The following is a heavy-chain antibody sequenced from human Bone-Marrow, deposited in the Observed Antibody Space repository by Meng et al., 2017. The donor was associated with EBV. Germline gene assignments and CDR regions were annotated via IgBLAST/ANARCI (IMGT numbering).Heavy chain of an antibody. CDR1: GGTFSSYA. CDR3: ARGAKGVINNWFDP. D-gene: IGHD3-10*01. Sequence: VQLVQSGAEVKKTGSSVKVSCKAPGGTFSSYAISWVRQAPGQGLEWMGGIIPIFGTANYEQKFQGRVTITADESTSTAYMELSSLRSEDTAVYYCARGAKGVINNWFDPWGQGTLVTVSS. CDR2: IIPIFGTA. V-gene: IGHV1-69*01. J-gene: IGHJ5*02.